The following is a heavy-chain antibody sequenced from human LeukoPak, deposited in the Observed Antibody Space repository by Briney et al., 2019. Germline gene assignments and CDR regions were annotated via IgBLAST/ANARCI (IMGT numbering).Heavy chain of an antibody. CDR3: ARGRVTAIFDY. J-gene: IGHJ4*02. Sequence: GASVKVSCKASGYTFTSYYMHWVRQAPGQGLEWMGIINPSGGSTSYAQKFQGGVTMTRDMSTSTVYMELSSLRSEDTAVYYCARGRVTAIFDYWGQGTLVTVSS. V-gene: IGHV1-46*01. D-gene: IGHD2-21*02. CDR2: INPSGGST. CDR1: GYTFTSYY.